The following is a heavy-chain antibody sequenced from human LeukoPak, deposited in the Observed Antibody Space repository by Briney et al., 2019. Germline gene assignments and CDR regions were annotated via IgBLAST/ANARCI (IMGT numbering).Heavy chain of an antibody. V-gene: IGHV3-30*04. Sequence: PGMSLRLSCAASGFTFSTYAMHWVRQAPGKGLEWVALISYDRSSKYYADSVKGRFTISRDNSKNTLYLQMNSLRAEDTAVYWCARQGTSGYHYLDYWGQGTLVTVSS. CDR3: ARQGTSGYHYLDY. J-gene: IGHJ4*02. CDR2: ISYDRSSK. D-gene: IGHD3-22*01. CDR1: GFTFSTYA.